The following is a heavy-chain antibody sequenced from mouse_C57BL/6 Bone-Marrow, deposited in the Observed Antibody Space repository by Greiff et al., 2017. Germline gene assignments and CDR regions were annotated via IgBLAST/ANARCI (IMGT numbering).Heavy chain of an antibody. CDR3: TRNGLGGKNAMDY. J-gene: IGHJ4*01. CDR2: IYPGNSDT. D-gene: IGHD1-2*01. Sequence: VQLQQSGTVLARPGASVKMSCKTSGYTFTSYWMHWVKQRPGQGLEWIGAIYPGNSDTSHNQKFKGKAKLTAVTSASTAYMELSSLTNEDSAVYYCTRNGLGGKNAMDYWGQGTSVTVSS. V-gene: IGHV1-5*01. CDR1: GYTFTSYW.